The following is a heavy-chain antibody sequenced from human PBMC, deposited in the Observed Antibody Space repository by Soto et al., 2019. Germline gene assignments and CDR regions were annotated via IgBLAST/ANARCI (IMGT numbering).Heavy chain of an antibody. CDR1: GYTFTGYY. D-gene: IGHD3-9*01. Sequence: ASVKVSCKASGYTFTGYYMHWVRQAPGQGLEWMGWINPNSGGTNYAQKFQGWVTMTRDTSISTAYMELSRLRSDDTAVYYCARTIPPLRYPQYAWYYTDVWGKGTTVTVSS. CDR3: ARTIPPLRYPQYAWYYTDV. V-gene: IGHV1-2*04. J-gene: IGHJ6*03. CDR2: INPNSGGT.